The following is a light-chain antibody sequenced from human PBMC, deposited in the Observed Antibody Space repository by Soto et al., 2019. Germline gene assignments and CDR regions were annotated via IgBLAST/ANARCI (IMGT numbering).Light chain of an antibody. CDR3: QVWNSGSYPVT. V-gene: IGLV3-21*04. J-gene: IGLJ2*01. Sequence: SYELTQPPSVSVAPGKTAMITCGGNNIGSKSVHWYQQRPGQAPILVINYDTDRPSGIPERFSAYNSGNMATLFISRVEAGDEADYCCQVWNSGSYPVTFGGGTKVTVL. CDR2: YDT. CDR1: NIGSKS.